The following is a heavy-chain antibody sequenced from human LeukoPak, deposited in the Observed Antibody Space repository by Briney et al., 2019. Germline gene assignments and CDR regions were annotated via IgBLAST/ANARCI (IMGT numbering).Heavy chain of an antibody. CDR2: IKSDGKT. D-gene: IGHD3-22*01. Sequence: GGSPRLSCAASGFSFSSYWMHWVRQAPGKGLVWVSRIKSDGKTNYADSVKGRFTISRDNAKNTVSLQMNSLRAEDTGVYYCARAPSEIGGYYPEYFRHWGQGTLVTVS. J-gene: IGHJ1*01. V-gene: IGHV3-74*01. CDR1: GFSFSSYW. CDR3: ARAPSEIGGYYPEYFRH.